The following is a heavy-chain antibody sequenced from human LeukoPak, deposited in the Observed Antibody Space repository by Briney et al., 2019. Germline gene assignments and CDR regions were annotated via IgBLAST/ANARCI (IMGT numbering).Heavy chain of an antibody. Sequence: ASVKVSCKASGYTFTSYGISWVRQAPGQGLEWMGWISAYNGNTNYAQKLQGRVTMTTDTSTSTAYMELRSLRSDDTAVYYCARDQVRKSSLRLPDYWGQGTLVTVSS. CDR2: ISAYNGNT. V-gene: IGHV1-18*01. CDR1: GYTFTSYG. CDR3: ARDQVRKSSLRLPDY. J-gene: IGHJ4*02. D-gene: IGHD5-12*01.